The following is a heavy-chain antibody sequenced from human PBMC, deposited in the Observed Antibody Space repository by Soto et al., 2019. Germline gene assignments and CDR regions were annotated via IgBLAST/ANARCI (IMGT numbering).Heavy chain of an antibody. CDR2: FDPEDGET. CDR1: GYTLTELS. J-gene: IGHJ6*02. V-gene: IGHV1-24*01. CDR3: ATKGQGVSQIHYGMDV. Sequence: EASVKVSCKVSGYTLTELSMHWVRQAPGKGLEWMGGFDPEDGETIYAQKFQGRVTMTEDTSTDTAYMELSSLRSEDTAVYYCATKGQGVSQIHYGMDVWGQGTTVTVSS.